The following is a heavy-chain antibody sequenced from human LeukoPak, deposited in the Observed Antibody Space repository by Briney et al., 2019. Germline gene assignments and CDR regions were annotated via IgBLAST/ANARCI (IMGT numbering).Heavy chain of an antibody. CDR3: ASSTYSGSHWDAFDI. Sequence: SGGSLRLSCAASGFTFSNYWMHWVRQAPGMGLVWVSRIDSAGNSATYADSVKGRFTLSRDNAKNTLYPQMNSLRAEDTAVYYCASSTYSGSHWDAFDIWGQGTMVTVSS. D-gene: IGHD1-26*01. CDR2: IDSAGNSA. V-gene: IGHV3-74*03. J-gene: IGHJ3*02. CDR1: GFTFSNYW.